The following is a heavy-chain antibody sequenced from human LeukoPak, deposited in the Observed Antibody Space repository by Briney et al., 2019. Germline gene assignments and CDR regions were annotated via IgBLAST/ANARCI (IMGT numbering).Heavy chain of an antibody. CDR1: GFTVSSNY. D-gene: IGHD3-10*01. CDR3: ARVYYGSGSLHYYYYYMDV. J-gene: IGHJ6*03. V-gene: IGHV3-23*03. CDR2: IYNGGRTYYGGRT. Sequence: GGSLRLSCAASGFTVSSNYMSWVRQAPGKGLEWVSVIYNGGRTYYGGRTYYADSVKGRFTISRDNSKNTLYLQMNSLRVEDTAVYYCARVYYGSGSLHYYYYYMDVWGKGTTVTISS.